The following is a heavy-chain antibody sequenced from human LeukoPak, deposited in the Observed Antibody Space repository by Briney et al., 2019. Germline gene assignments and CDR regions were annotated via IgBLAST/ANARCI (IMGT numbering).Heavy chain of an antibody. CDR3: ASAFDY. V-gene: IGHV4-61*02. J-gene: IGHJ4*02. Sequence: PSETLSLTCTVSGGSISSGSDYWSWIRQPAGKGLEWIGRIYTSGSTNYNPSLKSRVTISVDTSKNQSYLKLSSVTAADTAVYYRASAFDYWGQGTLVTVSS. CDR1: GGSISSGSDY. CDR2: IYTSGST.